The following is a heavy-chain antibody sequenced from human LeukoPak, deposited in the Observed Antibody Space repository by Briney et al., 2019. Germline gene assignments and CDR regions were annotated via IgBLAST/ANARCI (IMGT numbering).Heavy chain of an antibody. J-gene: IGHJ4*02. CDR1: GFTFSSYW. V-gene: IGHV3-7*01. CDR2: IKQDGSEK. D-gene: IGHD6-13*01. CDR3: AKDKYGSSFGD. Sequence: GGSLRLSCAASGFTFSSYWMSWVRQAPGKGLEWVANIKQDGSEKYYVDSVKGRFTISRDNAKNSLYLQMNSLRAEDTAVYYCAKDKYGSSFGDWGQGTLVTVSS.